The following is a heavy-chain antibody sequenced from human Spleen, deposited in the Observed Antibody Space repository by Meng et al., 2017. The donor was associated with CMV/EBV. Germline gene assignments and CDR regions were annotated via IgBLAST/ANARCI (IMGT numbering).Heavy chain of an antibody. Sequence: GESLKISCAASGFTFSSYAMHWVRQAPGKGLEWVAVISYDGSNKYYADSVRGRFTISRDNAKNSLYLQMNSLRAEDTAVYYCAREGGYTSLYYYNGMDVWGQGTTVTVSS. J-gene: IGHJ6*02. CDR3: AREGGYTSLYYYNGMDV. CDR2: ISYDGSNK. V-gene: IGHV3-30*04. D-gene: IGHD5-18*01. CDR1: GFTFSSYA.